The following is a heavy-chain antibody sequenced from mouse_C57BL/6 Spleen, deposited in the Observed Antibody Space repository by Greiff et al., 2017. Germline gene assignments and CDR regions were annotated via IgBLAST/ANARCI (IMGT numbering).Heavy chain of an antibody. D-gene: IGHD2-1*01. CDR2: IDPETGGT. V-gene: IGHV1-15*01. J-gene: IGHJ4*01. Sequence: VQLQQSGAELVRPGASVTLSCKASGYTFTDYEMHWVKQTPVHGLEWIGAIDPETGGTAYNQKFKGKAILTADNSSSTAYMELRSPTSEDSAVYYCTRSYGNYSYAMDYWGQGTSVTVSS. CDR1: GYTFTDYE. CDR3: TRSYGNYSYAMDY.